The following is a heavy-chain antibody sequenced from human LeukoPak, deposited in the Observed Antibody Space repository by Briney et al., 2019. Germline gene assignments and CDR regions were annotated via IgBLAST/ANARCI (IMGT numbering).Heavy chain of an antibody. J-gene: IGHJ4*02. CDR2: IYHSGNT. Sequence: SETLSLTCAVSGYSISRGYYWGWIRQPPGEGLGWIGRIYHSGNTFCNPSLKSRVTISVDTSKNQFSLKLSSVTAADTAVYYCARHIRFLEWLLSEQFDYWGQGTLVTVSS. D-gene: IGHD3-3*01. CDR1: GYSISRGYY. V-gene: IGHV4-38-2*01. CDR3: ARHIRFLEWLLSEQFDY.